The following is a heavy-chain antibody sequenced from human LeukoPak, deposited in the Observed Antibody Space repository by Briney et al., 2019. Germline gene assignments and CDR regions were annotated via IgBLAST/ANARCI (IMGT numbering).Heavy chain of an antibody. J-gene: IGHJ5*02. CDR3: GRRRWATGYNWFDP. CDR2: INLSGST. D-gene: IGHD3-9*01. CDR1: VGSFTGYY. Sequence: PESLSLTCALYVGSFTGYYWRWIRHPPREGRGWSGEINLSGSTNYNPSLKSRVTISSDTSKNQFPLKLSSVTAADKAVYYCGRRRWATGYNWFDPWGQGTLVTVSS. V-gene: IGHV4-34*01.